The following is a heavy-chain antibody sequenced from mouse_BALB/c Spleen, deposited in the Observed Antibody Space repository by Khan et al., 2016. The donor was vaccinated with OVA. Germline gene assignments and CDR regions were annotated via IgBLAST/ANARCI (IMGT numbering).Heavy chain of an antibody. CDR3: AREGSSGPAWLAY. Sequence: EVELVESGPGLVKPSQSLSLTCSVTGYSITSGYYWNWIRQFPGNKLEWMGYIRYDGSNNYNPSLKNRISIHRDSSKNQFFLKLNSVTNEDTTNYYCAREGSSGPAWLAYLGQGTMVTVTA. D-gene: IGHD3-1*01. CDR1: GYSITSGYY. J-gene: IGHJ3*01. V-gene: IGHV3-6*02. CDR2: IRYDGSN.